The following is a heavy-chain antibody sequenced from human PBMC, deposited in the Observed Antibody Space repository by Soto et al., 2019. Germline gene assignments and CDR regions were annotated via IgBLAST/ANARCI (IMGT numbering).Heavy chain of an antibody. D-gene: IGHD6-19*01. CDR3: ARDREAVAGDLYYYYGMDV. CDR2: TYYRSKWYN. V-gene: IGHV6-1*01. Sequence: PSQTLSLTCVISGDSVSSNSAAWNWIRQSPSRGLEWLGRTYYRSKWYNDYAVSVKSRITINPDTSKNQFSLQLNSVTPEDTAVYYCARDREAVAGDLYYYYGMDVWGKGTTVTVSS. J-gene: IGHJ6*04. CDR1: GDSVSSNSAA.